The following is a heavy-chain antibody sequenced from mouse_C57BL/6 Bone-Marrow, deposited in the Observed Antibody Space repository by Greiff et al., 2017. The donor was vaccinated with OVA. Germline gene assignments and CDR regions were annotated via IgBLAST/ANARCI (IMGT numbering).Heavy chain of an antibody. J-gene: IGHJ4*01. CDR1: GYTFTDYY. V-gene: IGHV1-26*01. Sequence: VQLQQSGPELVKPGASVKISCKASGYTFTDYYMNWVKQSHGKSLEWIGDINPNNGGTSYNQKFKGKATLTVDKSSSTAYMELRSLTSEDSAVYYCARPGYAMDYWGQGTSVTVSS. CDR3: ARPGYAMDY. CDR2: INPNNGGT.